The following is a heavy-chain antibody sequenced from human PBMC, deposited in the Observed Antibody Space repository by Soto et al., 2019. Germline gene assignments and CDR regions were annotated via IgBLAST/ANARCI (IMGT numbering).Heavy chain of an antibody. CDR1: GFTFTSSA. Sequence: SVKVSCKASGFTFTSSAVQWVRQARGQRLEWIGWIVVGSGNTNYAQRFQERVTITRDMSTSTAYMELSSLRSEDTAVYYCARVGDYGDYWDAEYFQHWGQGTLVTVS. CDR3: ARVGDYGDYWDAEYFQH. J-gene: IGHJ1*01. V-gene: IGHV1-58*01. CDR2: IVVGSGNT. D-gene: IGHD4-17*01.